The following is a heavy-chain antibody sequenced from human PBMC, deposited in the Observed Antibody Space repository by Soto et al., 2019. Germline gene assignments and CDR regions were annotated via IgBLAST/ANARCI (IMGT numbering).Heavy chain of an antibody. CDR3: TGEVASGY. CDR1: GFTVSTYG. J-gene: IGHJ4*02. Sequence: QVQLVESGGGVVQPGRSLRLSCAVSGFTVSTYGMHWVRQAPGEGLEWVAVISRDGGTKYYADSVKGRFTISRDTSRNTLFLEMNSLRGDEMAVYYCTGEVASGYWGQGTLVTVSS. V-gene: IGHV3-30*03. CDR2: ISRDGGTK. D-gene: IGHD2-8*02.